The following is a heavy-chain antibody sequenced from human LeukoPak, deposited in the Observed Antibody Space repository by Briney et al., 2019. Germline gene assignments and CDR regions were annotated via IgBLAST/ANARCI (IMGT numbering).Heavy chain of an antibody. J-gene: IGHJ4*02. V-gene: IGHV3-30-3*01. D-gene: IGHD6-6*01. CDR1: GFTFSSYA. CDR3: ARETDGAARLGHFDY. CDR2: ISYDGSNK. Sequence: GGSLRLSCAASGFTFSSYAMHWVRQAPGKGLEWVAVISYDGSNKYYADSVKGRFTISRDNSKNTLYLQMNSLRAEDTAVYYCARETDGAARLGHFDYWGQGTLVTVSS.